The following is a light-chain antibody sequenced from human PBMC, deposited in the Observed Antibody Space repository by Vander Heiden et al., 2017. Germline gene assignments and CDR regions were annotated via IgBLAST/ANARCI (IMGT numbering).Light chain of an antibody. CDR3: QQLNSYPLT. V-gene: IGKV1-9*01. J-gene: IGKJ4*01. Sequence: DIQLTQSPSFLSASVGDRVTITCRASQGISSYLAWYQQKPGKAPKLLIYAASTLQSRVPSRFSGSGSGTEFTLTISSLQPEDFATYYCQQLNSYPLTFGGGTKVXIK. CDR2: AAS. CDR1: QGISSY.